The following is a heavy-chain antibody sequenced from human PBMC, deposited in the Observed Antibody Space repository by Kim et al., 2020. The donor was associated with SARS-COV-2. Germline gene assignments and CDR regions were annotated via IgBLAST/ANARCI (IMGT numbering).Heavy chain of an antibody. J-gene: IGHJ5*02. V-gene: IGHV1-69*13. Sequence: SVKVSCKASGGTIRNYAVSWVRQAPGQAPDWMGEIIPLLGTTTYAQKFQGRVAIIADESANTVYLDLNTLTPEDTAIYYCANSTMTAPGWFGPWGQGTLVTVSS. CDR3: ANSTMTAPGWFGP. CDR2: IIPLLGTT. D-gene: IGHD2-21*01. CDR1: GGTIRNYA.